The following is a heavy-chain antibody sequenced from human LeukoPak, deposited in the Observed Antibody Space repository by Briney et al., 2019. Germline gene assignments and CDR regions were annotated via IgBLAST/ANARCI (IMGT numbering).Heavy chain of an antibody. CDR2: INHSGST. D-gene: IGHD2-15*01. CDR1: GGSFNDYY. J-gene: IGHJ3*02. CDR3: ARRIGGAFDI. V-gene: IGHV4-34*01. Sequence: SETLSLTCAVYGGSFNDYYWSWIRQSPGKGLEWIGEINHSGSTNYNSSLKSRVTISVDPSKNQFSLKLNSMTAADTAVYYCARRIGGAFDIWGQGTMVTVSS.